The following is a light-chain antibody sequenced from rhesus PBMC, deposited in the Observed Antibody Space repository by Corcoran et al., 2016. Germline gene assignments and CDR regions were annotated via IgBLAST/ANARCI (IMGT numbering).Light chain of an antibody. V-gene: IGKV3-10*01. J-gene: IGKJ1*01. Sequence: QVILTQSPATLSLSPGERATLSCRASQSVSSYLAWYQQKPGLAPRLLIDGASSRATGIPDRVSGSGSGTDFPLTISCLEPEDVGVYPCYQHSSGWTFGPGTKVEIK. CDR1: QSVSSY. CDR2: GAS. CDR3: YQHSSGWT.